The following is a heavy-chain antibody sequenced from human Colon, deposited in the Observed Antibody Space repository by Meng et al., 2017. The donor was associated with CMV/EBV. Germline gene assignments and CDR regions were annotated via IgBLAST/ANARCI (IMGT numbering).Heavy chain of an antibody. J-gene: IGHJ6*02. CDR1: GFTFSDYY. Sequence: GGSLRLSCAASGFTFSDYYMSWIRQAPGKGLEWVSSISSSSSYIYYADSVKGRFTISRDNAKNSLYLQMNSLRTEDTAVYYCAREGPSAYYYGMDVWGQGTTVTVSS. CDR3: AREGPSAYYYGMDV. CDR2: ISSSSSYI. V-gene: IGHV3-11*06.